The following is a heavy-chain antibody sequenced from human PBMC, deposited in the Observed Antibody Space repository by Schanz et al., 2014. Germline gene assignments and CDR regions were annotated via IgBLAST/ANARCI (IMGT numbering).Heavy chain of an antibody. D-gene: IGHD6-13*01. J-gene: IGHJ4*01. CDR1: GFTFSDYA. CDR3: AREQIMAAAGLVDY. CDR2: IDGKSTTV. Sequence: EVQLVESGGGLVQPGRSLRLSCTASGFTFSDYAMSWFRQAPGKGLEWLSYIDGKSTTVYYADSVKGRFTVSRDNARNSLYLQMNSLRAEDTAVYYCAREQIMAAAGLVDYWGHGTLVTVSS. V-gene: IGHV3-48*01.